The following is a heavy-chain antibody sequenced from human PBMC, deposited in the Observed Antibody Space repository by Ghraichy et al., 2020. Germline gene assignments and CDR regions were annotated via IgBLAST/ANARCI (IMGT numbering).Heavy chain of an antibody. CDR2: ISGSGGST. V-gene: IGHV3-23*01. Sequence: GESLNISCAASGFTFSSYAMSWVRQAPGKGLEWVSAISGSGGSTYYADSVKGRFTISRDNSKNTLYLQMNSLRAEDTAVYYCAKEVSSGWSDYWGQGTLVTVSS. D-gene: IGHD6-19*01. CDR3: AKEVSSGWSDY. CDR1: GFTFSSYA. J-gene: IGHJ4*02.